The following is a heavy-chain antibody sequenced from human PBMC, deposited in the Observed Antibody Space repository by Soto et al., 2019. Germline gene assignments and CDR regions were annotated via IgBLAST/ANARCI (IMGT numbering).Heavy chain of an antibody. CDR3: ARIKYYDFCSGYPNYYMDV. V-gene: IGHV1-24*01. D-gene: IGHD3-3*01. Sequence: GASVKVSCKVSGYTLTELSMHWVRQAPGKGLEWMGGFDPEDGETIYAQKFQGRVTMTEGTSTDTAYMELSSLRSEDTAVYYCARIKYYDFCSGYPNYYMDVWGKGTTVTSP. CDR1: GYTLTELS. J-gene: IGHJ6*03. CDR2: FDPEDGET.